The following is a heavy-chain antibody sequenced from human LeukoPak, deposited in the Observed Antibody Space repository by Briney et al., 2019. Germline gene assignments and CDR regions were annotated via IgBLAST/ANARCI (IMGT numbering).Heavy chain of an antibody. CDR3: ESSLRGCPGY. Sequence: GGSLRLSCAASGFTSRIFWMQWVRHAPGKGLVCGSRIHSDGSSTNYADSVKGRFTISRDNAKNTLYLQIQSLRAEDTAVYYCESSLRGCPGYWGQGTLVTVSS. V-gene: IGHV3-74*01. CDR1: GFTSRIFW. D-gene: IGHD3-22*01. J-gene: IGHJ4*02. CDR2: IHSDGSST.